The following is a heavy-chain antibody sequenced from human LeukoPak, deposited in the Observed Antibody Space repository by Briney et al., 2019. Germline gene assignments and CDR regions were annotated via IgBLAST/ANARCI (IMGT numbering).Heavy chain of an antibody. CDR3: ARGSPYDILTGYYTMYYFDY. CDR1: GYTFTSYG. D-gene: IGHD3-9*01. Sequence: ASVKVSCTASGYTFTSYGISWVRQAPGQGLEWMGWISAYNGNTNYAQKLQGRVTMTADTSTSTAYMELRSLRSDDTAVYYCARGSPYDILTGYYTMYYFDYWGQGTLVTVSS. V-gene: IGHV1-18*01. J-gene: IGHJ4*02. CDR2: ISAYNGNT.